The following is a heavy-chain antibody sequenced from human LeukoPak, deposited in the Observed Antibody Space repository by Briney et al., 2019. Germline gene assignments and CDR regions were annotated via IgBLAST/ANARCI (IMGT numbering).Heavy chain of an antibody. CDR3: ARLQGSGWSSGDDFDY. CDR1: GGTFSSYT. J-gene: IGHJ4*02. Sequence: ASVKVSRKASGGTFSSYTISWVRQAPGQGLEWMGGIIPIFGTANYAQKFQGRVTITADESTSTAYMELSSLRSEDTAVYYCARLQGSGWSSGDDFDYWGQGTLVTVSS. V-gene: IGHV1-69*13. D-gene: IGHD6-19*01. CDR2: IIPIFGTA.